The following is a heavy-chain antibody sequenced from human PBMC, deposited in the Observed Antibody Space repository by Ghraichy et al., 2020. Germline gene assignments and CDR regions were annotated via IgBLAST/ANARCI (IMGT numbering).Heavy chain of an antibody. Sequence: TLSLTCTVSGGSISSGGYYWSWIRQHPGKGLEWIGYIYYSGSTYYNPSLKSRVTISVDTSKNQFSLKLSSVTAADTAVYYCARETQLWFFDYWGQGTLVTVSS. CDR1: GGSISSGGYY. J-gene: IGHJ4*02. V-gene: IGHV4-31*03. CDR2: IYYSGST. CDR3: ARETQLWFFDY. D-gene: IGHD5-18*01.